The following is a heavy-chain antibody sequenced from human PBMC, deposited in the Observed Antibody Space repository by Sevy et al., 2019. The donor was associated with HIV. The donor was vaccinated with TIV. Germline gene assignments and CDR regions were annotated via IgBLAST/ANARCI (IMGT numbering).Heavy chain of an antibody. CDR3: ARVPPTTYYYYYGMDV. J-gene: IGHJ6*02. Sequence: ASVKVSCKASGGTFSSYAISWVRQAPGQGLEWMGGIIPIFGTANYAQKFQGRVTITADESTSTAYMELSSLRSEDTAVYYCARVPPTTYYYYYGMDVWRQGTTVTVSS. CDR2: IIPIFGTA. CDR1: GGTFSSYA. V-gene: IGHV1-69*13.